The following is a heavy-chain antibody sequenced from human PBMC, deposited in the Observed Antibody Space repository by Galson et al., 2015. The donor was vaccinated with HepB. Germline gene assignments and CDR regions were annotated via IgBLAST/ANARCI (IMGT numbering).Heavy chain of an antibody. CDR1: GFIVSCYY. D-gene: IGHD3-10*01. CDR3: ARGAYYEGSGSFWAWDY. V-gene: IGHV3-66*01. J-gene: IGHJ4*02. CDR2: YYSGGST. Sequence: SLRLSCAASGFIVSCYYMSWVRQAPGKGLEWVSVYYSGGSTYYADFVKDRFIISRDNSKNTVDLQMNGLRGEDTAVYFCARGAYYEGSGSFWAWDYWGQGTLVTVYS.